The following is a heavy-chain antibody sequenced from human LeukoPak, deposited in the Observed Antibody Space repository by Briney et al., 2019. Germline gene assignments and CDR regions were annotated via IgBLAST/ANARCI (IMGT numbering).Heavy chain of an antibody. CDR1: GFTFDDYA. Sequence: GGSLRLSCAASGFTFDDYAMHWVRQAPGKGLEWVSGISWNSGSIGYADSVKGRFTISRDNAKNSLYLQMNSLRAEDTAVYYCARRGIYYYDSSGYYEALILDYWGQGTLVTVSS. CDR2: ISWNSGSI. D-gene: IGHD3-22*01. J-gene: IGHJ4*02. V-gene: IGHV3-9*01. CDR3: ARRGIYYYDSSGYYEALILDY.